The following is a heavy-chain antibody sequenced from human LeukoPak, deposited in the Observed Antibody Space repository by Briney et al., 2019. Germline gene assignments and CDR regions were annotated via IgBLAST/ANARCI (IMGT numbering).Heavy chain of an antibody. J-gene: IGHJ5*02. Sequence: SETLSLTCAVYGGSFSGYYWSWIRQPPGKGLEWIGEINHSGSTNYNPSLKSRVTISVDTSKNQFSLKLSSVTAADTAVYYCARRRTGGGVIDPWGQGTLVTVSS. V-gene: IGHV4-34*01. CDR1: GGSFSGYY. D-gene: IGHD3-16*01. CDR2: INHSGST. CDR3: ARRRTGGGVIDP.